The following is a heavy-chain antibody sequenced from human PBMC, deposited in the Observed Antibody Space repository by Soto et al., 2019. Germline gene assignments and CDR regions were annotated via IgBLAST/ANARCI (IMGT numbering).Heavy chain of an antibody. CDR3: ARDFLAVAAIYYYYGMDV. D-gene: IGHD2-21*01. J-gene: IGHJ6*02. V-gene: IGHV1-18*04. Sequence: ASVKVSCKASGYTFTSYGISWVRQAPGQGLEWMGWISAYNGNTNYAQKLQGRVTMTTDTSTSTAYMELRSLRSDDTAVYYCARDFLAVAAIYYYYGMDVWGQGTTVTVSS. CDR1: GYTFTSYG. CDR2: ISAYNGNT.